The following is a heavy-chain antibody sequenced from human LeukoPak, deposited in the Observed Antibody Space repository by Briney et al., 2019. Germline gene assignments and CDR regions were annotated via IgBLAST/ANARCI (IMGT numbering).Heavy chain of an antibody. CDR1: GGTFSSYA. V-gene: IGHV1-69*13. D-gene: IGHD3-9*01. CDR3: ATKPVLRYFARRDYFDY. J-gene: IGHJ4*02. CDR2: IIPIFGTA. Sequence: ASVKVSCKASGGTFSSYAISWVRQAPGQGLEWMGGIIPIFGTANYAQKFQGRVTITADESTSTAYMELSSLRSEDTAVYYCATKPVLRYFARRDYFDYWGQGTLVTVSS.